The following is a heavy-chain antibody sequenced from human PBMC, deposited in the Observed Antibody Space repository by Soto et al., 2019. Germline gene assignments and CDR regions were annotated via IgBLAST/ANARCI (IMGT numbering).Heavy chain of an antibody. CDR1: GGSFSGYY. V-gene: IGHV4-34*01. J-gene: IGHJ6*02. CDR3: ASGRSLFGSGSYYTYYYYGMDV. D-gene: IGHD3-10*01. Sequence: SETLSLTCAVYGGSFSGYYWSWIRQPPGKGLEWIGEINHSGSTNYNPSLKSRVTISVDTSKNQFSLKLSSVTAADTAVYYCASGRSLFGSGSYYTYYYYGMDVWGQGTTVTVSS. CDR2: INHSGST.